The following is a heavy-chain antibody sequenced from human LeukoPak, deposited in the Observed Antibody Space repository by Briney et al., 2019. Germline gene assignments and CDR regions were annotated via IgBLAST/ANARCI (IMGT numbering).Heavy chain of an antibody. CDR1: GGSISSYY. Sequence: PSETLSLTCTVSGGSISSYYWSWIRQPPGKGLEWIGYIYYSGSTNHNPSLKSRVTISVDTSKNQFSLKLSPVTAADTAVYYCARVGGYSYGPSYWGQGTLVTVSS. J-gene: IGHJ4*02. CDR3: ARVGGYSYGPSY. D-gene: IGHD5-18*01. V-gene: IGHV4-59*12. CDR2: IYYSGST.